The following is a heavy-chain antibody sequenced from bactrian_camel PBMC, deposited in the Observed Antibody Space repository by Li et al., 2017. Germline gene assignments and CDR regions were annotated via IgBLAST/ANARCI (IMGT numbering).Heavy chain of an antibody. CDR2: IHSGGGST. V-gene: IGHV3S40*01. J-gene: IGHJ4*01. Sequence: VQLVESGGGLVQPEGSLRLSCAASGFTFSSYDMSWVRQAPGKGLEWVSIIHSGGGSTYYADSVKGRFTISRDNAKYTVYLHMNSLKSEDTAMYYCAAVGLQVTATQALGLMDRGRSMYSGQGTQVTVS. D-gene: IGHD3*01. CDR1: GFTFSSYD.